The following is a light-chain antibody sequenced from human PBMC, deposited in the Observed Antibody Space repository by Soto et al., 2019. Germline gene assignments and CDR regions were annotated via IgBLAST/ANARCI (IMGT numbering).Light chain of an antibody. CDR1: SSDVGAYNW. V-gene: IGLV2-11*01. Sequence: ALTQPRSVSGSPGQSVTISCAGTSSDVGAYNWVSWYQQHPGKVPKLIIYDVSRRPSGVPDRFSGSKSGNTASLTISGLQADDEADYYCCSYAGSYTLVFGGGTKVTVL. CDR2: DVS. CDR3: CSYAGSYTLV. J-gene: IGLJ3*02.